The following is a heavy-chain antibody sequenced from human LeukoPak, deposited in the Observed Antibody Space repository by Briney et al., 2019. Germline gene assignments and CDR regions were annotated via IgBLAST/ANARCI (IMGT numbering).Heavy chain of an antibody. J-gene: IGHJ6*02. CDR2: IYYSGST. CDR3: ARLLSGSGWPYYYYGMDV. CDR1: GGSISSYC. V-gene: IGHV4-59*08. D-gene: IGHD6-19*01. Sequence: PSETLSLTCTVSGGSISSYCWSWIRQPPGKGLEWIGYIYYSGSTNYNPSLKSRVTISVDTSKNQFSLKLSSVTAADTAVYYCARLLSGSGWPYYYYGMDVWGQGTTVTVSS.